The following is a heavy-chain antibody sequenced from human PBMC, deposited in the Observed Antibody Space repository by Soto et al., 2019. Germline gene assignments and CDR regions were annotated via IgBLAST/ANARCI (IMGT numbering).Heavy chain of an antibody. V-gene: IGHV1-18*01. CDR2: ISAYNGNT. CDR3: ARDSPPPRE. D-gene: IGHD1-26*01. Sequence: QVQLVQSGAEVKKPGASVKVSCKASGYTFTSYHITWVRQAPGQGLVWMGWISAYNGNTNYAQKLQGRVTMTTDTSPSTAYMELRSLSSDDTAVSYCARDSPPPREWGQGTLVPVSS. CDR1: GYTFTSYH. J-gene: IGHJ4*02.